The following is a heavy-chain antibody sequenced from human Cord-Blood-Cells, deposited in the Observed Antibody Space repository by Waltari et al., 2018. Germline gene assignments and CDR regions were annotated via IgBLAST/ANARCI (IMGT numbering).Heavy chain of an antibody. Sequence: QVQLQQWGAGLLKPSETLSLTCAVYGGSFSAYYWSWIRQPPGKGLEWIGEINHSGSTNYNPSLKSRVTISVDTSKNQFSLKLSSVTAADTAVYYCARREGYSGSRDAFDIWGQGTMVTVSS. CDR2: INHSGST. CDR3: ARREGYSGSRDAFDI. D-gene: IGHD1-26*01. V-gene: IGHV4-34*01. J-gene: IGHJ3*02. CDR1: GGSFSAYY.